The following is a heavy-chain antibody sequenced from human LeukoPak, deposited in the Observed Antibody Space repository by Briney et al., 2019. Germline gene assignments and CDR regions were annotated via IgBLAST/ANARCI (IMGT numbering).Heavy chain of an antibody. CDR2: ISITGTTI. D-gene: IGHD4-23*01. V-gene: IGHV3-48*02. CDR1: GFTLSVYS. J-gene: IGHJ5*02. CDR3: ARYGGNSMFVH. Sequence: GGSLRLSLAASGFTLSVYSMNAGPEAPGEGRWCGSDISITGTTIYYAASVRGRFTFTRDNAKNVLYLQMNSLRDEDTAVYYYARYGGNSMFVHWGQGTLVTVSS.